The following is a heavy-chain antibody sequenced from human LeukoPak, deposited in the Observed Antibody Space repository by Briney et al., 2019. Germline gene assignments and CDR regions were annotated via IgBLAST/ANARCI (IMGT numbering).Heavy chain of an antibody. V-gene: IGHV4-59*12. CDR1: GGSISSYY. D-gene: IGHD2-2*01. Sequence: SETLSLTCTVSGGSISSYYWSWIRQPPGKGLEWIGYIYYSGSTNYNPSLKSRVTISVDTSKNQFSLKLSSVTAADTAVYYCARVRCKLLFRGCDAFDIWGQGTMVTVSS. CDR2: IYYSGST. CDR3: ARVRCKLLFRGCDAFDI. J-gene: IGHJ3*02.